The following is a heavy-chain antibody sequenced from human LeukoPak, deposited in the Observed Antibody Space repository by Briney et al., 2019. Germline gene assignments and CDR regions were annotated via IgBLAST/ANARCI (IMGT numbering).Heavy chain of an antibody. V-gene: IGHV4-31*03. CDR3: VRAKANDALDI. CDR2: IYYSGST. J-gene: IGHJ3*02. CDR1: DGSIRSGDYY. Sequence: SETLSLTCTVADGSIRSGDYYWSWIRQHPGKGLEWIGYIYYSGSTYYNPSLKSRVTISVDTSKNQFSLKLRSVTAADTAVYYCVRAKANDALDIWGQGTMVTVSS.